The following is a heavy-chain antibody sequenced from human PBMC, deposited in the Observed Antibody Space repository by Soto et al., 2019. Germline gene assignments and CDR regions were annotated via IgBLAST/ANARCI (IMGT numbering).Heavy chain of an antibody. CDR3: ARVANILVVPAAFDY. Sequence: QVQLQPWGVGLLKPTESLSLTCAVYGGSFSGYYSSWIRQPPGKGLEWIGEINHSGSTNYNPCLKSRVTISVDTSKNQFSLKLSSVTAADTAVYYCARVANILVVPAAFDYWGQGTLVTVSS. CDR2: INHSGST. D-gene: IGHD2-2*01. J-gene: IGHJ4*02. CDR1: GGSFSGYY. V-gene: IGHV4-34*01.